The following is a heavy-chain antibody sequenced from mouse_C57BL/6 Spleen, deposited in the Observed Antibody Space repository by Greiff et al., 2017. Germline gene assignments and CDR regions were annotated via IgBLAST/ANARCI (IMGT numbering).Heavy chain of an antibody. CDR3: ARPPYYGSSYYFDY. J-gene: IGHJ2*01. D-gene: IGHD1-1*01. CDR2: IDPEDGET. V-gene: IGHV14-2*01. CDR1: GFNIKDYY. Sequence: EVQLQQSGAELVKPGASVKLSCTASGFNIKDYYMHWVKQRTEQGLEWIGRIDPEDGETKYAPKIQGKATITADTSSNTAYLQLSSLTSEDTAVYYCARPPYYGSSYYFDYWGQGTTLTVSS.